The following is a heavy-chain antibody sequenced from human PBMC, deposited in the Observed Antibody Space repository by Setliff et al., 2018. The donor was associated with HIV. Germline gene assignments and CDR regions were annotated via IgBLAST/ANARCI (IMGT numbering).Heavy chain of an antibody. D-gene: IGHD1-1*01. CDR2: INHSGST. CDR3: ARERSLITNRRYFDS. Sequence: PSETLSLTCAVYGGSFSPYYWSWIRQPPGKGLEWIGEINHSGSTNYNPSLKSRVTISVDTSKNQFSLKVSSVTAADTAVYYCARERSLITNRRYFDSWGQGTLVTVSS. J-gene: IGHJ4*02. CDR1: GGSFSPYY. V-gene: IGHV4-34*01.